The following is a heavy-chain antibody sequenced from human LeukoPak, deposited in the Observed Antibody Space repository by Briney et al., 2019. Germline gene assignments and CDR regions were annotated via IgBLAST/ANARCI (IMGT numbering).Heavy chain of an antibody. CDR1: GYTFTSYY. Sequence: ASVKVSCKASGYTFTSYYMLWVRQAPRQGLEWRGIINPSGGSTSYAQKFQGRVTMSRDTSTSTVYMELSSLRSEDTAVYYCARILSAYGDSDYWGQGTLVTVSS. CDR2: INPSGGST. J-gene: IGHJ4*02. D-gene: IGHD4-17*01. V-gene: IGHV1-46*01. CDR3: ARILSAYGDSDY.